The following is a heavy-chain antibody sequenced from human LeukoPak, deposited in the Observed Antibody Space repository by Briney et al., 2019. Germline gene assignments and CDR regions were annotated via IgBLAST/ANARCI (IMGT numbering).Heavy chain of an antibody. J-gene: IGHJ4*02. V-gene: IGHV1-69*13. CDR3: ARDYDSSGYYWETLEY. CDR2: IIPIFGTA. CDR1: GGTFSSYA. Sequence: GASVKVSCKASGGTFSSYAISWVRQAPGQGLEWMGGIIPIFGTANYAQKFQGRVTITADESTSTAYMGLSSLRSEDTAVYYCARDYDSSGYYWETLEYWGQGTLVTVSS. D-gene: IGHD3-22*01.